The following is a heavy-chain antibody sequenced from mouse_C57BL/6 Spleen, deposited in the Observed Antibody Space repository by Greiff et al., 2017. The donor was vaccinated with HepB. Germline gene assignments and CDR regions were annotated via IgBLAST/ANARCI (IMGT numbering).Heavy chain of an antibody. CDR3: ARDGSGGAMDY. D-gene: IGHD3-2*02. CDR1: GYAFSSYW. Sequence: QVQLQQSGAELVKPGASVKISCKASGYAFSSYWMNWVKQRPGKGLEWIGQIYPGDGDTNYNGKFKGKATLTADKSSSTAYMQLSSLTSEDSAVYCCARDGSGGAMDYWGQGTSVTVSS. CDR2: IYPGDGDT. V-gene: IGHV1-80*01. J-gene: IGHJ4*01.